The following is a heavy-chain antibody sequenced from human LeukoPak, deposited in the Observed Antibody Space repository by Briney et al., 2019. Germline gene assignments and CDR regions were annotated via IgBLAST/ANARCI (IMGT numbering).Heavy chain of an antibody. J-gene: IGHJ4*02. D-gene: IGHD3-3*01. CDR3: TTDQYYDFWSGQYLGGY. CDR1: GFTFSNAW. Sequence: PGGSLRHSCAASGFTFSNAWMSWVRQAPGKGLEWVGRIKSKTDGGTTDYAAPVKGRFTISRDDSKNTLYLQMNSLKTEDTAVYYCTTDQYYDFWSGQYLGGYWGQGTLVTVSS. CDR2: IKSKTDGGTT. V-gene: IGHV3-15*01.